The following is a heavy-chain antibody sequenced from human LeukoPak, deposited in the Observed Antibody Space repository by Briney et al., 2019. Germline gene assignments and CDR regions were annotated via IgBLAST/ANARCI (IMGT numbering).Heavy chain of an antibody. V-gene: IGHV5-51*01. CDR2: IYPGDSDT. D-gene: IGHD2-15*01. CDR1: GYSFTSYW. J-gene: IGHJ3*02. CDR3: ARRATMVVAATQDAFDI. Sequence: GESLKISCKGSGYSFTSYWIGWVRQMPGQGLEWMGIIYPGDSDTRYSPSFQGQVTISADKSISTAYLQWSSLKASDTAMYYCARRATMVVAATQDAFDIWGQGTMVTVSS.